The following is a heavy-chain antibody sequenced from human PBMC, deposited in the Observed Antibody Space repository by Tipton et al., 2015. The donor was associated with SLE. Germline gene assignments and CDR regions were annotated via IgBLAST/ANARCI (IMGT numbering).Heavy chain of an antibody. CDR1: GGSISSSDHY. Sequence: TLSLTCTVSGGSISSSDHYWSWIRQHPGKGLEWIGYIYYNGGTYYSPSLKTRVTISVDMSKNQFSLKLTSVTAADTAVYYCAAEYYSSSWIHPIDFWGQGMLVTVSS. CDR3: AAEYYSSSWIHPIDF. CDR2: IYYNGGT. J-gene: IGHJ4*02. V-gene: IGHV4-30-4*08. D-gene: IGHD6-6*01.